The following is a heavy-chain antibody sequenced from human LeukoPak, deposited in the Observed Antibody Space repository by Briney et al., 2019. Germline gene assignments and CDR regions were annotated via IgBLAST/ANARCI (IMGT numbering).Heavy chain of an antibody. CDR3: ARHVSSMVRGLMYFDY. CDR2: IYYSGST. D-gene: IGHD3-10*01. J-gene: IGHJ4*02. V-gene: IGHV4-39*01. CDR1: GGSISSSSYY. Sequence: TSETLSLTCTVSGGSISSSSYYWGWIRQPPGKGLEWIGSIYYSGSTYYNPSLKSRVTISVDTYKNQFSLKLNSVTAADTAVYYCARHVSSMVRGLMYFDYWGQGTLVTVSS.